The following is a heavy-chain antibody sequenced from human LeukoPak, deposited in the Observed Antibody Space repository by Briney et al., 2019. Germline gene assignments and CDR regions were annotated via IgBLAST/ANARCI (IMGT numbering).Heavy chain of an antibody. V-gene: IGHV1-2*02. CDR3: VRVAGSFGAGKMVPGY. J-gene: IGHJ4*02. CDR1: GYTFTGYY. Sequence: GASVKVSCKASGYTFTGYYMHWVRQAPGQGLEWMGWINPNSGGTNYAQKFQGRVTMTRDTSISTAYMELSRLRSDDTAVYYCVRVAGSFGAGKMVPGYWGQGTLVTVSS. D-gene: IGHD3-3*01. CDR2: INPNSGGT.